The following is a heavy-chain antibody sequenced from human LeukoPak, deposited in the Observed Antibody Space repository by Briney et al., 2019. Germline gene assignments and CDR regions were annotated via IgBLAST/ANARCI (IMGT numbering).Heavy chain of an antibody. CDR3: ARGPPRGKYYYMDV. D-gene: IGHD1-1*01. J-gene: IGHJ6*03. CDR1: GFTFSSFD. V-gene: IGHV3-13*01. CDR2: IGTASDT. Sequence: PGGSLRLSCAAPGFTFSSFDVHWVRQPTGQGLEWVSTIGTASDTYYPGSVEGRFTLSRDNAKNSLYLQMNSLTAGDTAVYYCARGPPRGKYYYMDVWGKGTTVTVSS.